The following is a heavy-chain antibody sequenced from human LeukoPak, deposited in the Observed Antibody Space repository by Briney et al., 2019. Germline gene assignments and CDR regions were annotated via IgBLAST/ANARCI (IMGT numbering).Heavy chain of an antibody. CDR2: ISSSSSYI. V-gene: IGHV3-21*01. J-gene: IGHJ4*02. CDR1: GFTFSSYS. CDR3: AREFGGSASGAGY. D-gene: IGHD3-10*01. Sequence: GGSLRLSCAASGFTFSSYSVNWVRQAPGKGLEWVSSISSSSSYIYYADSVKGRFTISRDNAKNSLYLQMNSLRAEDTAVYYCAREFGGSASGAGYWGQGTLVTVSS.